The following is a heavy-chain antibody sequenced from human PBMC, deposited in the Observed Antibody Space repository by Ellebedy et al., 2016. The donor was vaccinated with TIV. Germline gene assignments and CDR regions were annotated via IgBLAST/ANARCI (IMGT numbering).Heavy chain of an antibody. CDR1: GYTFTDYY. CDR2: INPNSGGT. V-gene: IGHV1-2*02. D-gene: IGHD6-13*01. J-gene: IGHJ5*02. Sequence: AASVKVSCKASGYTFTDYYVHWVRQAPGQGLGWMGWINPNSGGTIYAQKFQGRFTMTSDTSISTAYMELSRLKSDDTAVYYCARYISEYTSSWFNWFDPWGQGTLVTVSS. CDR3: ARYISEYTSSWFNWFDP.